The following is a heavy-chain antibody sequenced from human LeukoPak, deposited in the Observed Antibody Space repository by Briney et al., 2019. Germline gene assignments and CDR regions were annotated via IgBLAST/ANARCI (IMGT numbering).Heavy chain of an antibody. Sequence: PSETLSLTCAVYGGSFSGYYWSWIRQPPGKGLEWIGEINHSGSTNYNPSLKSRVTISVDTSKNQFSLKLSSVTAADTAVYYCAGVFSTNYYDNRGWFDPWGQGTLVTVSS. CDR1: GGSFSGYY. CDR2: INHSGST. CDR3: AGVFSTNYYDNRGWFDP. D-gene: IGHD3-22*01. V-gene: IGHV4-34*01. J-gene: IGHJ5*02.